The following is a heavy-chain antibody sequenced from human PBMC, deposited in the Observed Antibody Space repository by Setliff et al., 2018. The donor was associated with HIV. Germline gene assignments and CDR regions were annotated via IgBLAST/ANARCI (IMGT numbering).Heavy chain of an antibody. V-gene: IGHV4-59*11. D-gene: IGHD3-3*01. CDR1: GGSINGHS. J-gene: IGHJ4*02. CDR3: ARTTVRDFGLVTTNFDQ. Sequence: PSETLSLTCTVSGGSINGHSWSWIRQPPGKVLEWIGYIDHSETTNYNPSLKSRLTISIDTSKTQFSLNLSSVAAADTAVYYCARTTVRDFGLVTTNFDQWGLGTLVTVSS. CDR2: IDHSETT.